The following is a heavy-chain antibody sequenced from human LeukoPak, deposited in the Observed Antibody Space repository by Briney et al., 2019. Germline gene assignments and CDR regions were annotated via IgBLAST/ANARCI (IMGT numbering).Heavy chain of an antibody. D-gene: IGHD6-13*01. Sequence: ASVKISCKASGYTFTNYGITWVRQATGQGLEWMGWRSAYNGNTKYAQTLQGRVTMTTDTSTSTAYMELRSLRPDDTAVYYCARDHSSSCQLFDYWGQETLVTVSS. V-gene: IGHV1-18*01. CDR2: RSAYNGNT. CDR3: ARDHSSSCQLFDY. CDR1: GYTFTNYG. J-gene: IGHJ4*02.